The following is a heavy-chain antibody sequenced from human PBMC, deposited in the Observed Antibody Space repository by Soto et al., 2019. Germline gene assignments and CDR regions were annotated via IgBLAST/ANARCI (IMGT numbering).Heavy chain of an antibody. CDR1: GGSFSGYY. Sequence: QVQLQQWGAGLLKPSETLSLTCAVYGGSFSGYYWSWIRQPPGKGLEWIGEINHSGSTNYNPSLKRRVTISVDTSKNQFSLKLSSVTAADTAVYYCARGPRADEYQLRPFDYWGQGTLVTVSS. CDR2: INHSGST. CDR3: ARGPRADEYQLRPFDY. V-gene: IGHV4-34*01. D-gene: IGHD2-2*01. J-gene: IGHJ4*02.